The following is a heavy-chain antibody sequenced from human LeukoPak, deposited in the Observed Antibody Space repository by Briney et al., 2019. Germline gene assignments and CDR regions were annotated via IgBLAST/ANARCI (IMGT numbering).Heavy chain of an antibody. CDR3: ARIVVPAASNYYYGMDV. Sequence: ASVKVSCKASGGTFSSYAISWVRQAPGQGLEWMGWISAYNGNTNYAQKLQGRVTMTTDTSTSTAYMELRSLRSDDTAVYYCARIVVPAASNYYYGMDVWGQGTTVTVSS. D-gene: IGHD2-2*01. CDR2: ISAYNGNT. V-gene: IGHV1-18*01. J-gene: IGHJ6*02. CDR1: GGTFSSYA.